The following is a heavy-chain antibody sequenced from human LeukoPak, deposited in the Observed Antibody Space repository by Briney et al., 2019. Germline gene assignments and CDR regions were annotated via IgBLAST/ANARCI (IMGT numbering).Heavy chain of an antibody. Sequence: PSETLPLTCTVSGGSISSYYWSWIRQPAGKGLEWIGRIYTSGSTNYNPSLKSRVTMSVDTSKNQFSLKLSSVTAADTAVYYCARAGNYYGSGSPGYYMDVWGKGTTVTVSS. D-gene: IGHD3-10*01. CDR1: GGSISSYY. CDR2: IYTSGST. V-gene: IGHV4-4*07. CDR3: ARAGNYYGSGSPGYYMDV. J-gene: IGHJ6*03.